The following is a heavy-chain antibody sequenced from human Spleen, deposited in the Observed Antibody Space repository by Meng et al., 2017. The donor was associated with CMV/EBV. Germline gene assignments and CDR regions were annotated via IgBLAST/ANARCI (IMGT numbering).Heavy chain of an antibody. D-gene: IGHD1-1*01. CDR2: IHYSGST. Sequence: SETLSLTCTVSGVSVNSYYWSWIRQPPGKGLEWIGYIHYSGSTNCNPSLKSRVTISLDTSKNQFSLKLSSVTAADTAVYYCARAPNRTQKLERPYYYYYGMDVWGQGTTVTVSS. V-gene: IGHV4-59*02. J-gene: IGHJ6*02. CDR1: GVSVNSYY. CDR3: ARAPNRTQKLERPYYYYYGMDV.